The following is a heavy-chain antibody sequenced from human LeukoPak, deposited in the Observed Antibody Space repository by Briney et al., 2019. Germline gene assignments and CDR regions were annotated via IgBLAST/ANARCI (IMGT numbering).Heavy chain of an antibody. CDR1: GFTFRSYG. D-gene: IGHD3-10*01. V-gene: IGHV3-30*03. CDR3: ARDLGRYGSGSSTSWGFDY. J-gene: IGHJ4*02. CDR2: ISYDGSNK. Sequence: GGSLRLSCAASGFTFRSYGMHWVRQAPGKGLEWVAVISYDGSNKYYEDSVKGRFTISRDNSKNTLYLQMNSLRAEDTAVYYCARDLGRYGSGSSTSWGFDYWGQGTLVTVSS.